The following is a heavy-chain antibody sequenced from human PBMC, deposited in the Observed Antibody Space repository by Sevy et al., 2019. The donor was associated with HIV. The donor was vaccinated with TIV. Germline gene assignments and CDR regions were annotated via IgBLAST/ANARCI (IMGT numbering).Heavy chain of an antibody. CDR2: IWYDGSNK. CDR1: GFTFSSYG. J-gene: IGHJ4*02. Sequence: GESLKISCAASGFTFSSYGMHWVRQAPGKGLEWVEVIWYDGSNKYYADSVKGRFTISRDNSKTTLYLQMNSLRAEDTAVYYCARDYSSGWYVAYWGQGTLVTVSS. CDR3: ARDYSSGWYVAY. V-gene: IGHV3-33*01. D-gene: IGHD6-19*01.